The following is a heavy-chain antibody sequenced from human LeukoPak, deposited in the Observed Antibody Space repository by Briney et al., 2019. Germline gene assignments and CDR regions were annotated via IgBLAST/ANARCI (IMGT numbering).Heavy chain of an antibody. CDR1: AYTLTELS. CDR3: ATTDPDGDGYNYSH. Sequence: ASVKVSCKVSAYTLTELSMHWVRQAPGKGLEWMGGFDPEDGETIYAQKFQGRVTMTEDTSTDTAYMELSSLRSEDTAVYYCATTDPDGDGYNYSHWGQGTLVTVSS. V-gene: IGHV1-24*01. J-gene: IGHJ4*02. CDR2: FDPEDGET. D-gene: IGHD5-24*01.